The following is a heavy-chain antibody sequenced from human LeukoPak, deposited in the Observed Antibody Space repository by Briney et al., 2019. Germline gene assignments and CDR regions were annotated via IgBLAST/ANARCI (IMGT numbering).Heavy chain of an antibody. V-gene: IGHV3-33*06. CDR3: AKDRTVGASYWYFDL. CDR2: IWYDGSNK. D-gene: IGHD1-26*01. CDR1: GFTFSSYG. Sequence: GGSLRLSCAASGFTFSSYGMHWVRQAPGKGLEWVAVIWYDGSNKYYADSVKGRFTISRDNSKNTLYLQMNSLRAEDTAIYYCAKDRTVGASYWYFDLWGRGTLVTVSS. J-gene: IGHJ2*01.